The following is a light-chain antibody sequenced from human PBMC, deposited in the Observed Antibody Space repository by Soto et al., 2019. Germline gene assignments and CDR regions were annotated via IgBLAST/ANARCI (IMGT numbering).Light chain of an antibody. CDR2: DAS. CDR1: QSVSSTY. V-gene: IGKV3D-20*02. CDR3: QERRQWHPIT. Sequence: EIVLTQARRTLSLTQEERATLSCRASQSVSSTYLAWYQQKPGQAPRLLIYDASSRATGVPARFSGSGSGTDFSLTISSLEPEDVAVYYCQERRQWHPITFG. J-gene: IGKJ5*01.